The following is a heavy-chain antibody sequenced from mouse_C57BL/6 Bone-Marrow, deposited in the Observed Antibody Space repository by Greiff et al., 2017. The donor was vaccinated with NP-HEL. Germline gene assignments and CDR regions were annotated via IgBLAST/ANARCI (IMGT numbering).Heavy chain of an antibody. CDR2: ISNGGGST. CDR3: ARGSSYVRRYFDV. V-gene: IGHV5-12*01. Sequence: DVMLVESGGGLVQPGGSLKLSCAASGFTFSDYYMYWVRQTPETRLEWVAYISNGGGSTYSPDTVKGRFTISRDNAKNTLYLKMSRLKAEDTAMYYCARGSSYVRRYFDVWGTGTTVTVSS. J-gene: IGHJ1*03. CDR1: GFTFSDYY. D-gene: IGHD1-1*01.